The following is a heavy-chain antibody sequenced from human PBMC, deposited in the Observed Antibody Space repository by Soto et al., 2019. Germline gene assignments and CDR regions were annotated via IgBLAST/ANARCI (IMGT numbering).Heavy chain of an antibody. Sequence: LRLSCAASGFTFSSYGMHWVRQAPGKGLEWVAVIWYDGSNKYYADSVKGRFTISRDNSKNTLYLQMNSLRAEDTAVYYCARSLKVLLTLDYWGQGTLVTVSS. J-gene: IGHJ4*02. V-gene: IGHV3-33*01. CDR1: GFTFSSYG. CDR2: IWYDGSNK. CDR3: ARSLKVLLTLDY. D-gene: IGHD2-15*01.